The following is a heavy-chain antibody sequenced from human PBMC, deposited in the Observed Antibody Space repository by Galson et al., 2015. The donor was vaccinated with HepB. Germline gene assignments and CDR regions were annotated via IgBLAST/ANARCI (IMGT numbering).Heavy chain of an antibody. Sequence: VKVSCKASGYPFTSYGFSWVRQAPGQGLEWMGWINTYNDNTNYAQKLQGRVTMTTDTSTSTAYMELRSLRSDDTAVYYCARGGIVVDPDAFDIWGQGTMVTASS. D-gene: IGHD2-15*01. V-gene: IGHV1-18*01. CDR3: ARGGIVVDPDAFDI. CDR2: INTYNDNT. CDR1: GYPFTSYG. J-gene: IGHJ3*02.